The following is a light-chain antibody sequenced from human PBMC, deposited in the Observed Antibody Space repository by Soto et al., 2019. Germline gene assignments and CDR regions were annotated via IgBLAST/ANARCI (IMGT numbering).Light chain of an antibody. CDR1: QSLLHSNGYNY. J-gene: IGKJ4*01. CDR3: IQALQTPT. Sequence: DIVMTQSPLSLPVTPGDPASISCRSSQSLLHSNGYNYLDWYLQKPGQSPQLLIYLGSNRASGVPDRFSGSGLGTDFTLKISRVEAEDVGVYYCIQALQTPTFGGGTKVEIK. CDR2: LGS. V-gene: IGKV2-28*01.